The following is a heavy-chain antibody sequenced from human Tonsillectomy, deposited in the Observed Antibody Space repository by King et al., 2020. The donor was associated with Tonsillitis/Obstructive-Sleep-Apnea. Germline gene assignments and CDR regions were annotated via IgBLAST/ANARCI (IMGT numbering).Heavy chain of an antibody. D-gene: IGHD2-15*01. CDR2: IFSNDEK. CDR1: GFSLSNARMG. J-gene: IGHJ6*03. V-gene: IGHV2-26*01. CDR3: ARIIRGYCSGGSCYSYYYYYYMDV. Sequence: TLKESGPVLVKPPETLTLTGTVSGFSLSNARMGVSWIRQPPGKALEWLAHIFSNDEKSYSTSLKSRLTISKDTSKSQVVLTMTNMDPVDTATYYCARIIRGYCSGGSCYSYYYYYYMDVWGKGTTVTVSS.